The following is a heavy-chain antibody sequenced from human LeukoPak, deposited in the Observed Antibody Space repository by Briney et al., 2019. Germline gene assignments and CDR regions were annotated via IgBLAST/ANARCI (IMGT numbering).Heavy chain of an antibody. CDR1: GFTFSSYS. J-gene: IGHJ4*02. D-gene: IGHD1-14*01. CDR2: ISSSSSYI. V-gene: IGHV3-21*01. Sequence: GGSLRLSCAASGFTFSSYSMNWVRQAPGKGLEWVSSISSSSSYIYYADSVKGRFTISRDNAKNSLYLQMNSLRAEDTVVYYCARAATTGSFDYWGQGTLVTVSS. CDR3: ARAATTGSFDY.